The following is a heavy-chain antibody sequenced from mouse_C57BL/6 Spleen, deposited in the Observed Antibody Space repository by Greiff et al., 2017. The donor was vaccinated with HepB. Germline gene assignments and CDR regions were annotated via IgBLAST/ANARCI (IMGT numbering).Heavy chain of an antibody. CDR1: GYTFTDYE. CDR3: TSRIIYDGYPFAY. Sequence: QVQLQQSGAELVRPGASVTLSCKASGYTFTDYEMHWVKQTPVHGLEWIGAIDPETGGTAYNQKFKGKAILTADKSSSTAYMELRSLTSEDSAVYYCTSRIIYDGYPFAYWGQGTLVTVSA. J-gene: IGHJ3*01. D-gene: IGHD2-3*01. CDR2: IDPETGGT. V-gene: IGHV1-15*01.